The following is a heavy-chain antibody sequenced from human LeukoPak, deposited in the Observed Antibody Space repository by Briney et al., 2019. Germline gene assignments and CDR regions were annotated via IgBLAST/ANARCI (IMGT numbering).Heavy chain of an antibody. CDR3: ARRSGYSSSWYEEAEYYFDY. Sequence: GESLKISCKGSGYIFTSYWIGWVRQMPGKGLEWMGIIHPGDSDTRDSPSFQDQVTISADKSINTAYLQWSSLKASDTAMYYCARRSGYSSSWYEEAEYYFDYWGQGTLVTVSS. D-gene: IGHD6-13*01. J-gene: IGHJ4*02. CDR1: GYIFTSYW. CDR2: IHPGDSDT. V-gene: IGHV5-51*01.